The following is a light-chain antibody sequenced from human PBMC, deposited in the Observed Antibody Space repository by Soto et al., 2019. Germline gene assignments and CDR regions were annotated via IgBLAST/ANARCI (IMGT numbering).Light chain of an antibody. Sequence: EIVLTQSPGTLSLSPGERATLSCRASQSVSSSYLAWYQQKPGQAPRLLIYGASSRATGIPDRFSGSGFGTDFTLTISRLEPEDFAVYYCQQYGSSPSFGGGTKVDIK. J-gene: IGKJ4*01. CDR3: QQYGSSPS. V-gene: IGKV3-20*01. CDR1: QSVSSSY. CDR2: GAS.